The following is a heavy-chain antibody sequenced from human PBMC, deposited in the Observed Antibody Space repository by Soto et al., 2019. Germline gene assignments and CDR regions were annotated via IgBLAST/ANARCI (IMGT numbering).Heavy chain of an antibody. V-gene: IGHV3-23*01. J-gene: IGHJ4*02. Sequence: PGGSLRLSCAASGFTFSSYAMSWVRQAPGKGLEWVSAISGSGGSTYYADSVKGRFTISRDNSKNTLYLQMNSLRAEDTAVYYCAKDGAFLYDILTGYHRDWPYWGQGTLVTVSS. D-gene: IGHD3-9*01. CDR3: AKDGAFLYDILTGYHRDWPY. CDR2: ISGSGGST. CDR1: GFTFSSYA.